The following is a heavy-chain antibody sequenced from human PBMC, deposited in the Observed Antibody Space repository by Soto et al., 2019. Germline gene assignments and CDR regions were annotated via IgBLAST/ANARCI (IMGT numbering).Heavy chain of an antibody. CDR3: PRHVAPADY. V-gene: IGHV1-3*05. D-gene: IGHD2-2*01. CDR2: INAGNGNT. J-gene: IGHJ4*02. Sequence: QVQLVQSGAEEKKPGASVKVSCKASGYTFTSYAMHWVRQAPGQRLEWMGWINAGNGNTKYSENFQGRVTITRDTSASTAHMELSSLGSRATAVYYCPRHVAPADYWGQGALATVSS. CDR1: GYTFTSYA.